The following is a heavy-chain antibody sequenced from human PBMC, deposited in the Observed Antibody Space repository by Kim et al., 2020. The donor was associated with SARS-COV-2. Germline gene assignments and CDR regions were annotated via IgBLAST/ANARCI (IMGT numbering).Heavy chain of an antibody. CDR3: AKGPGYCSSTSCPPGDY. V-gene: IGHV3-43*01. J-gene: IGHJ4*02. Sequence: VKDRFTIPRDNSQNSLYLQMNSLRTEDTALYYCAKGPGYCSSTSCPPGDYWGQGTLVTVSS. D-gene: IGHD2-2*01.